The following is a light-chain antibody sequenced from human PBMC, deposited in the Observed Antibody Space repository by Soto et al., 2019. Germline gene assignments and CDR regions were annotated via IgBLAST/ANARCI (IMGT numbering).Light chain of an antibody. J-gene: IGKJ4*01. CDR3: QQRSNWPLT. V-gene: IGKV3-11*01. Sequence: EIVLTQSPATLSLSPGERVTLSCRASQSVRSCLAWYQQKPGQAPRLLIYDAANSATGIPARFSGSGSGTDLTLTISSLDPEDFAVYYCQQRSNWPLTCGGGTKVEIK. CDR1: QSVRSC. CDR2: DAA.